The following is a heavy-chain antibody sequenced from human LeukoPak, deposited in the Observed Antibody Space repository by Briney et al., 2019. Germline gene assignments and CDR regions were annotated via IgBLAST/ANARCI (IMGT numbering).Heavy chain of an antibody. CDR2: MNPNSGNT. D-gene: IGHD6-13*01. CDR3: AREGTQQLVTDY. V-gene: IGHV1-8*01. J-gene: IGHJ4*02. CDR1: GYTFSSYD. Sequence: ASVKVSCKASGYTFSSYDINWVRQATGQGLEWMGWMNPNSGNTGYAQKFQGRVTMTRNTSISTAYMELSSLRSEDTAVYYCAREGTQQLVTDYWGQGTLVIVSS.